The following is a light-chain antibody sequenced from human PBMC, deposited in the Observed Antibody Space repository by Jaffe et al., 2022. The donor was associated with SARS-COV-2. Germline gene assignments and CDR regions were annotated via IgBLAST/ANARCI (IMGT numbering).Light chain of an antibody. CDR2: LGS. V-gene: IGKV2-28*01. CDR1: QSLLQSNGYNY. J-gene: IGKJ5*01. CDR3: MQALQTIT. Sequence: EIVMTQSPLSLPVTPGEPASISCRSSQSLLQSNGYNYLFWYLQKTGQSPQLLIYLGSNRASGVPDRFSGSGSGTDFTLKISRVEAEDVGVYYCMQALQTITFGQGTRLEIK.